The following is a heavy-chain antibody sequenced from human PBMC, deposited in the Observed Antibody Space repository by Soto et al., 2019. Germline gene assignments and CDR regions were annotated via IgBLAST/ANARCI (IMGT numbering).Heavy chain of an antibody. Sequence: PSETLSLTCTVSGGSISGYYWSWIRQPPGRGLEWIGYIYYSGSTNYNPSLKSRVTISVDTSKNQFSLKLSSVTAADTAVYYCARDLRVAARPGWFDPWGQGTLVTVSS. V-gene: IGHV4-59*01. CDR2: IYYSGST. CDR3: ARDLRVAARPGWFDP. CDR1: GGSISGYY. D-gene: IGHD6-6*01. J-gene: IGHJ5*02.